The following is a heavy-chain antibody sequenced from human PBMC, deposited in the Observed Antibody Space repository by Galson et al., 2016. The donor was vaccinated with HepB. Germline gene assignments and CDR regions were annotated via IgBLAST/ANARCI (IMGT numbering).Heavy chain of an antibody. V-gene: IGHV3-30*18. CDR1: GFAFSDYA. CDR2: ISYDGNYK. J-gene: IGHJ4*02. Sequence: SLRLSCAVSGFAFSDYAMHWIRQAPGKGLEWVAGISYDGNYKDYADSVKGRITISRDNSKNTVFLEMNSLRGEDTALYHCAKEGDQYRGYDYWGQGTLVTVSS. CDR3: AKEGDQYRGYDY. D-gene: IGHD5-12*01.